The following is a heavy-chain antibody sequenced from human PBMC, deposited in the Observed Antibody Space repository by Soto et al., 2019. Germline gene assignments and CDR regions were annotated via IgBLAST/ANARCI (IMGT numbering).Heavy chain of an antibody. CDR2: IYYSGST. CDR1: CGSMSSGEFY. Sequence: SGTLSVTCAVSCGSMSSGEFYWSWLRQPPGKGLEWIGYIYYSGSTYYNPSLKSRVTISVDTSKNQFSLKLRSVPAADTAVYYCARSIDPWGQGTLVTVSS. V-gene: IGHV4-31*11. J-gene: IGHJ5*02. CDR3: ARSIDP.